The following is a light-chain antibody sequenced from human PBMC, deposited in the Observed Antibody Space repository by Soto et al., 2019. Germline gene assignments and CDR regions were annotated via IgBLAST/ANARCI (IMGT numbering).Light chain of an antibody. Sequence: DIQLTQSPSFLSASVGDRVTITCRASQGISSRLAWYQQKAGKAPKLLIYAASTLHSGVPSRFSGSGSGTEFSLTISSLQPEDFAAYYCQQLTNYPLTFVGGTKVEIK. V-gene: IGKV1-9*01. CDR3: QQLTNYPLT. J-gene: IGKJ4*02. CDR1: QGISSR. CDR2: AAS.